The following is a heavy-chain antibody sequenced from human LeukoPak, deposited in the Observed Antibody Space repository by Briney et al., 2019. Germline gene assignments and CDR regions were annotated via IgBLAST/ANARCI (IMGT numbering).Heavy chain of an antibody. CDR3: ARANYYDSSGYYRD. CDR2: IYTSGST. Sequence: PSETLSLTCTVSGGPISSYYWSWIRQPAGKGLEWIGRIYTSGSTNYNPSLKSRVTMSVDTSKNQFSLKLSSVTAADTAVYYCARANYYDSSGYYRDWGQGTLVTVSS. J-gene: IGHJ4*02. D-gene: IGHD3-22*01. V-gene: IGHV4-4*07. CDR1: GGPISSYY.